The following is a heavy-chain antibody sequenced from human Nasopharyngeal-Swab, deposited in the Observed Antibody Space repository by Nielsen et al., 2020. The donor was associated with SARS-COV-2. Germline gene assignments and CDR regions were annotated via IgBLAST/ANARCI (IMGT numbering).Heavy chain of an antibody. CDR3: ARDLLWGDGGNSVDY. J-gene: IGHJ4*02. CDR1: GFTFSSYG. V-gene: IGHV3-30*03. D-gene: IGHD4-23*01. CDR2: TSNDGGAT. Sequence: GESLKISCVASGFTFSSYGMHWVRQAPGKGLEWVAATSNDGGATAHADSVKGRFIISRENAKNSLYLQMNSLRAEDTAVYYCARDLLWGDGGNSVDYWGQGTLVTVSS.